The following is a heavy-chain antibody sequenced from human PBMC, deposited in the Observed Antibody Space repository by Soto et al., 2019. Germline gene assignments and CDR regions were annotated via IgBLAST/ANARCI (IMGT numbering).Heavy chain of an antibody. Sequence: QMQLVQSGPEVKKPGTSVKVSCKASGFTFTSSAVQWVRQARGQRLEWIGWIVVGSGNTNYAQKFQERVTITRDMSTSTAYMELSSLRAEDTAVYYWAAVVYSNYGEMDVWGQGTTVTVSS. CDR3: AAVVYSNYGEMDV. J-gene: IGHJ6*02. V-gene: IGHV1-58*01. D-gene: IGHD4-4*01. CDR1: GFTFTSSA. CDR2: IVVGSGNT.